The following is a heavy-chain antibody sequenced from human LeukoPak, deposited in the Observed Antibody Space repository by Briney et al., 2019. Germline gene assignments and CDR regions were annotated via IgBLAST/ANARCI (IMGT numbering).Heavy chain of an antibody. Sequence: SETLSLTCTVYGGSFSGYYWGWIRQPPGKGLEWIGEINHSGSTNYNPSLKSRVTISVDTSKNQFSLKLSSVTAADTAVYYCARGLDIVVVPAVARYFDYWGQGSLVTASS. D-gene: IGHD2-2*03. J-gene: IGHJ4*02. CDR1: GGSFSGYY. V-gene: IGHV4-34*01. CDR2: INHSGST. CDR3: ARGLDIVVVPAVARYFDY.